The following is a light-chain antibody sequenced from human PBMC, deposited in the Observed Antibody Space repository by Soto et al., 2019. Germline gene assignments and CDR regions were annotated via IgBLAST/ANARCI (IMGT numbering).Light chain of an antibody. CDR2: EVS. V-gene: IGLV2-14*01. CDR3: RSYTSSSTRV. CDR1: SSDVGGYNY. Sequence: QSALTQPASVSGSPGQSITISCTGTSSDVGGYNYVSWYQQNPGKAPKLMIYEVSNRPSGVSNRFSGSKSGNTASLTISGLQAEDEADYYCRSYTSSSTRVFGGGTKLTVL. J-gene: IGLJ3*02.